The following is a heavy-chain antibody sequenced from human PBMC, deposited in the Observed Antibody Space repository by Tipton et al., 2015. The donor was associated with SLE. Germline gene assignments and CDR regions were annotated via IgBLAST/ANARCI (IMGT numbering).Heavy chain of an antibody. CDR2: ISSSSSTI. CDR1: GFTFSNYS. Sequence: GSLRLSCAASGFTFSNYSMNWVRQAPGKGLEWVSYISSSSSTIYYADSVKGRFTISRDNSKNTLYLQMNSLRAEDTAVYYCAKVQTIFGVVEPDAFDIWGQGTMVTVSS. D-gene: IGHD3-3*01. CDR3: AKVQTIFGVVEPDAFDI. V-gene: IGHV3-48*01. J-gene: IGHJ3*02.